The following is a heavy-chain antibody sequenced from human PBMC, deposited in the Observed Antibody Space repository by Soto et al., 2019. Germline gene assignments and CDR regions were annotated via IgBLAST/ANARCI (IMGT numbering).Heavy chain of an antibody. CDR1: GFTFSNYA. CDR2: ISNSGGST. D-gene: IGHD3-22*01. CDR3: AKRRFFDSSGFYYYYYFDY. J-gene: IGHJ4*02. Sequence: LRLSCAASGFTFSNYAMSWVRQAPGKGLEWVSGISNSGGSTYYADSVKGRFTSSRDNSKNTLFLQMNSLRAEDTAVYYCAKRRFFDSSGFYYYYYFDYWGQGTLVTVSS. V-gene: IGHV3-23*01.